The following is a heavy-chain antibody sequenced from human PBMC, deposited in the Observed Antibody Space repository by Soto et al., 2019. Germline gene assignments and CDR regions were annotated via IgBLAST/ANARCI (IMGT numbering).Heavy chain of an antibody. V-gene: IGHV3-48*02. J-gene: IGHJ3*02. CDR1: GFTFSSYS. CDR3: ARGFIWWLQLGDAFDI. Sequence: QAGGSLRLSCAASGFTFSSYSMNWVRQAPGKGLEWVSYISSSSSTIYYADSVKGRFTISRDNAKNSLYLQMNSLRDEDTAVYYCARGFIWWLQLGDAFDIWGQGTMVTVSS. CDR2: ISSSSSTI. D-gene: IGHD5-12*01.